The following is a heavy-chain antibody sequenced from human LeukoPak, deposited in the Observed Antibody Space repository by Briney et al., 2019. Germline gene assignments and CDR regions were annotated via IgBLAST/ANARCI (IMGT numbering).Heavy chain of an antibody. Sequence: PGGSLRLSCAASGFTFSSYAMSWVRQTPGKGLEWVSAISGSGGSTYYADSVKGRFTISRDNSKNTLYLQMNSLRAEDTAVYYCAKLWAAVAARPAFDYWGQGTLVTVSS. D-gene: IGHD6-6*01. CDR2: ISGSGGST. J-gene: IGHJ4*02. V-gene: IGHV3-23*01. CDR3: AKLWAAVAARPAFDY. CDR1: GFTFSSYA.